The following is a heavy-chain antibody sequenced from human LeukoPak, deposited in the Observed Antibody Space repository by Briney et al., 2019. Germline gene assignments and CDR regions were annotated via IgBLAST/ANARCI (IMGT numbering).Heavy chain of an antibody. CDR3: ARDITMVRGVIIRAPLGFDY. Sequence: PGGSQRLSCAASGFTFSSYSMNWVRQAPGKGLEWVSYISSSSSTIYYADSVKGRFTISRDNAKNSLCLQMNSLRDEDTAVYYCARDITMVRGVIIRAPLGFDYWGQGTLVTVSS. V-gene: IGHV3-48*02. D-gene: IGHD3-10*01. CDR2: ISSSSSTI. CDR1: GFTFSSYS. J-gene: IGHJ4*02.